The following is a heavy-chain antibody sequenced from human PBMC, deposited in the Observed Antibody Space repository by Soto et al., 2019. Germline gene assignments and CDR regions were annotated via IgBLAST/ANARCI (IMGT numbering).Heavy chain of an antibody. Sequence: SETLSLTCAVSGASISSGGYSWNWIRQPPGKGLEWIGYIYDNGNTYYNPSLKSRVTISVAKSRNQFSLNLTSVTAADTAVYFWARMGGWFDPWGQGTLVTVSS. D-gene: IGHD3-16*01. CDR3: ARMGGWFDP. J-gene: IGHJ5*02. V-gene: IGHV4-30-2*01. CDR1: GASISSGGYS. CDR2: IYDNGNT.